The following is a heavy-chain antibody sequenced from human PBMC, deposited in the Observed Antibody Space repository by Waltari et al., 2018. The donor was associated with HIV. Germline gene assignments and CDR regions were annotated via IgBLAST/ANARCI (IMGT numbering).Heavy chain of an antibody. CDR2: IYTSGST. J-gene: IGHJ3*02. CDR1: GGSLSSGSYY. D-gene: IGHD2-8*01. V-gene: IGHV4-61*02. CDR3: ARGNGGLRAFDI. Sequence: QVQLQESGPGLVKPSQTLSLTCTVPGGSLSSGSYYWSWIRRPAGKGLEWIGRIYTSGSTNYNPSLKSRVTISVDTSKNQFSLKLSSVTAADTAVYYCARGNGGLRAFDIWGQGTMVTVSS.